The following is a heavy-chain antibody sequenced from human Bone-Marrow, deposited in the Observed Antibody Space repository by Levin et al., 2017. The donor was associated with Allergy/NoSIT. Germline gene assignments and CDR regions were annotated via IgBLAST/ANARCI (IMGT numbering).Heavy chain of an antibody. Sequence: RASETLSLTCSVSGVSITNYYWSWIRQPPGKGLEFIANIYYSGIVNYNPSLKSRVTISLDTSKNQFSLRLSSVTAADTAVYYCARQFGVWGQGTMVTVSS. CDR3: ARQFGV. CDR1: GVSITNYY. V-gene: IGHV4-59*08. J-gene: IGHJ3*01. CDR2: IYYSGIV.